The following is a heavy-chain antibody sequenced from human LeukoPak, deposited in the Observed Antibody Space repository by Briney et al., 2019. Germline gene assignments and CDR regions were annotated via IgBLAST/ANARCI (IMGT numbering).Heavy chain of an antibody. Sequence: KSSETLSLTCTVSGGSIIGYYWNWIRQPPGKGLDWIGYIYHSGSTNYNSSLKSRVTISVDTSKTQISLKLRAVTAADTAVYYCARSRVWSDYWGYFDYWGQGTLVTVSS. CDR3: ARSRVWSDYWGYFDY. V-gene: IGHV4-59*01. J-gene: IGHJ4*02. CDR2: IYHSGST. CDR1: GGSIIGYY. D-gene: IGHD3-3*01.